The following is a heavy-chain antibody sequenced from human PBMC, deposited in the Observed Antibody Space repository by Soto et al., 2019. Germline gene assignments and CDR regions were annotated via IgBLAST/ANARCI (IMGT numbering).Heavy chain of an antibody. CDR1: GGTFSSYA. J-gene: IGHJ4*02. CDR2: IIPIFGTA. D-gene: IGHD6-6*01. CDR3: ARWSVGYSSSRHAIFDY. V-gene: IGHV1-69*01. Sequence: QVQLVQSGAEVKKPGSSVKVSCKASGGTFSSYAISWVRQAPGQGLEWMGGIIPIFGTANYAQKFQGRVTITADESTSTAYMELSSLRSKDTAVYYCARWSVGYSSSRHAIFDYWGQGTLVTVSS.